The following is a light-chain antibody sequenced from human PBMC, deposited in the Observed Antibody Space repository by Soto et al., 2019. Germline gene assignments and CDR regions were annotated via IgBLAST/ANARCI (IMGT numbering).Light chain of an antibody. J-gene: IGLJ1*01. CDR3: CSYAGSSTLYV. V-gene: IGLV2-23*01. CDR1: SNDFGSYNF. CDR2: EGS. Sequence: QSVLTQPASVSGSPGQSITISCTGTSNDFGSYNFVSWYQQHPGKAPKLVIYEGSKRPSGVSNRFSGSKSGNTASLTISGLQAEDEADYYCCSYAGSSTLYVFGTGTKVNVL.